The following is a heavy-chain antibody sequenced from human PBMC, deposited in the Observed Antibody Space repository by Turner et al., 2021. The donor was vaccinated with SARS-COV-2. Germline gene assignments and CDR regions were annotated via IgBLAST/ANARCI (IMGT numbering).Heavy chain of an antibody. D-gene: IGHD6-19*01. V-gene: IGHV3-33*01. CDR3: ARGCGGSSGCFLIDY. Sequence: QVQRVESGGGVVQLGRSLRLSCEASGFTYSNHGMHWVRQAPGKWLEWVTIIWNDGSNKYYTDSVGGRFTISRDNSKNTLYLQMNSLRAEDTAVYYCARGCGGSSGCFLIDYWGQGTLVTVSS. J-gene: IGHJ4*02. CDR2: IWNDGSNK. CDR1: GFTYSNHG.